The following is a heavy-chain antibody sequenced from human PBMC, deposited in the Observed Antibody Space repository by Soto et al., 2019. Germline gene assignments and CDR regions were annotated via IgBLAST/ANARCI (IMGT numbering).Heavy chain of an antibody. J-gene: IGHJ1*01. D-gene: IGHD3-16*01. V-gene: IGHV4-39*01. CDR1: GGSISSSSYY. CDR3: ASSHNRGIEYFQH. Sequence: QLQLQESGPGLVKPSETLSLTCTVSGGSISSSSYYWGWIRQPPGKGLEWIGSIYYSGSTYYNPSLKSRVTISVDTSKNQFSLKLSSVTAADTAVYYCASSHNRGIEYFQHWGQGTLVTVSS. CDR2: IYYSGST.